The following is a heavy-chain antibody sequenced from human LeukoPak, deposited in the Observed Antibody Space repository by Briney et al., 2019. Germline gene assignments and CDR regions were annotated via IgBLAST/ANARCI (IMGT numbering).Heavy chain of an antibody. J-gene: IGHJ4*02. Sequence: ASVKVSCKASGYTFTGYYMHWVRQAPGQGLEWMGWINPNSGGTNYAQKFQGRVTMTRDTSISTAYMELSRLRSDDTAVYYCARGYCSSTSCYTASDYWGQGTLATVSS. CDR3: ARGYCSSTSCYTASDY. CDR1: GYTFTGYY. CDR2: INPNSGGT. V-gene: IGHV1-2*02. D-gene: IGHD2-2*02.